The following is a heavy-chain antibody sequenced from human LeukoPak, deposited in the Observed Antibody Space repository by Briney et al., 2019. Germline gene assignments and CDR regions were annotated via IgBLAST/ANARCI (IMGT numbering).Heavy chain of an antibody. CDR2: TSGSGGST. J-gene: IGHJ4*02. CDR1: GFTFSSYG. Sequence: GGSLRLSCAASGFTFSSYGMSWVRQAPGKGLEWVSATSGSGGSTYYADSVKGRFTISRDNSKNTLYLQMNSLRAEDTAVYYCAKTYDSSGYYVYWGYFDYWGQGTLVTVSS. D-gene: IGHD3-22*01. V-gene: IGHV3-23*01. CDR3: AKTYDSSGYYVYWGYFDY.